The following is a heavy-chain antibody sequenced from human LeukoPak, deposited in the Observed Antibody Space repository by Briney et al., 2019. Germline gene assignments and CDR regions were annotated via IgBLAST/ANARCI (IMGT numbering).Heavy chain of an antibody. CDR3: ARGHSVAGKEYDYYYGMDV. CDR1: GGTFSSYA. V-gene: IGHV1-69*13. CDR2: IIPIFGTA. J-gene: IGHJ6*02. D-gene: IGHD6-19*01. Sequence: SVKVSCKASGGTFSSYAISWVRQAPGQGLEWMGGIIPIFGTANYAQKFQGRVTITADESTSTAYMELSSLRSEDTAVYYCARGHSVAGKEYDYYYGMDVWGQGTTVTVSS.